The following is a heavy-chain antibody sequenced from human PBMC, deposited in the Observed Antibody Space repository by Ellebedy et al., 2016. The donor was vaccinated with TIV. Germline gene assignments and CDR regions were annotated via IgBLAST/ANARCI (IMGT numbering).Heavy chain of an antibody. V-gene: IGHV3-30*02. CDR3: VKGAYPVPTVMAV. D-gene: IGHD3-16*01. CDR1: GFSVSG. J-gene: IGHJ6*02. Sequence: GESLKISCATSGFSVSGMHWVRQAPGTGLEWVAFIRSDGTTKYYTDSVEGRFTISRDSSKNTLDLQMNSLRPEDTAVYYCVKGAYPVPTVMAVWGQGTMVTVSS. CDR2: IRSDGTTK.